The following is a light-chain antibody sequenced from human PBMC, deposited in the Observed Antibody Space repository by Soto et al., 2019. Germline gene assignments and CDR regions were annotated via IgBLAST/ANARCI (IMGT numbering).Light chain of an antibody. CDR1: SSDVGGSAY. Sequence: QSALTQPASVSGSPGQSITISCTGTSSDVGGSAYVSWYQQFPGNVPRLLIYKVTNRPSGVSYRFSGSKPGNTASLTISGLQAEDEADYFCTSSTTGSLYVFGTGTKATVL. V-gene: IGLV2-14*01. CDR3: TSSTTGSLYV. J-gene: IGLJ1*01. CDR2: KVT.